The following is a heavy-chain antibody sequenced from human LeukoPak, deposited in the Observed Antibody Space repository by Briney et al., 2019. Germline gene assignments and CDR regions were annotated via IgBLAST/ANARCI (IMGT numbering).Heavy chain of an antibody. V-gene: IGHV4-59*01. CDR1: GGSISSYY. J-gene: IGHJ2*01. CDR3: ARDLWYFDL. Sequence: SETLSLTCTVSGGSISSYYWSWIRQPPGKGLEWIGYIYYSGSTNYNPSLKSRVTISVDTSKNQFSLKLSSVTAADTAVYYRARDLWYFDLWGRGTLVTVSS. CDR2: IYYSGST.